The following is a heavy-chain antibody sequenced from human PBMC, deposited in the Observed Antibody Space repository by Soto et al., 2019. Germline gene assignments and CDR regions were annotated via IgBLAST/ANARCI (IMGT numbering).Heavy chain of an antibody. CDR2: INAGNGNT. J-gene: IGHJ5*02. V-gene: IGHV1-3*05. CDR1: GYTFTSYA. CDR3: ARSSGWYVWFAP. Sequence: QVQLVQSGAEEKKPGASVKVSCKASGYTFTSYAMHWVRQAPGQRLEWMGWINAGNGNTKYSQKFQGRVTITRDTAASTAYMELSSLRSEDTAVYCCARSSGWYVWFAPWGQGTLVTVSA. D-gene: IGHD6-13*01.